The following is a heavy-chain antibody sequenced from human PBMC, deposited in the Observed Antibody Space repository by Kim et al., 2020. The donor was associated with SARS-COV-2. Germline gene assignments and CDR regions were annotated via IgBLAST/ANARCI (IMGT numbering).Heavy chain of an antibody. V-gene: IGHV3-33*08. CDR2: IWFDGSNR. CDR3: ARELWAMGV. Sequence: GGSLRLSCAASGFTFSSYVMHWVRQAPGKGLEWVAIIWFDGSNRNYTDSVKGRFTISRDNSKNTLYLQMNSLSAEDTAVYYCARELWAMGVWGQGTTVTVSS. D-gene: IGHD3-16*01. CDR1: GFTFSSYV. J-gene: IGHJ6*02.